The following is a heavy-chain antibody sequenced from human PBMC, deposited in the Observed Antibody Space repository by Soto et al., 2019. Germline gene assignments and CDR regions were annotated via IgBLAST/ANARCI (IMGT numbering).Heavy chain of an antibody. CDR3: ARNVAPIRRGYCFRTSCYGFGY. CDR2: IYHSGST. D-gene: IGHD2-2*01. CDR1: GGSIRSSNW. J-gene: IGHJ4*02. V-gene: IGHV4-4*02. Sequence: QVQLQESGPGLVKPSGTLSLTCAVSGGSIRSSNWRSWVRQPAGNGLEWIGEIYHSGSTNYNPSLKSRVTISVYKSKNQYSLKMGSVTAADTAGYYCARNVAPIRRGYCFRTSCYGFGYWGQGNLVTVSS.